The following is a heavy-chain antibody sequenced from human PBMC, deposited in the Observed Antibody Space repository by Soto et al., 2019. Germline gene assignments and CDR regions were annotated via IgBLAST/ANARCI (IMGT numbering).Heavy chain of an antibody. CDR1: GFTFSSYA. CDR3: AKEGGNGYGDYRAFDI. V-gene: IGHV3-23*01. D-gene: IGHD4-17*01. CDR2: ISGSGGST. Sequence: EVQLLESGGGLVQPGGSLRLSCAASGFTFSSYAMSWVRQAPGKGLEWVSAISGSGGSTYYADSVKGRFTISRDNSKNTRYLQMNSLRAEDTAVYYCAKEGGNGYGDYRAFDIWGQGTMVTVSS. J-gene: IGHJ3*02.